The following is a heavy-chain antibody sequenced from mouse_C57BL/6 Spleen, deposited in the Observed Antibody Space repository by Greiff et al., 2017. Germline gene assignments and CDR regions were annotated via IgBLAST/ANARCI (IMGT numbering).Heavy chain of an antibody. D-gene: IGHD1-1*01. J-gene: IGHJ2*01. CDR3: AIRGYYGRTDY. CDR1: GYTFTSYW. Sequence: QVQLQQPGAELVMPGASVKLSCKASGYTFTSYWMHWVKQRPGQGLEWIGEIDPSDSYTKYNQKFKGKSTLTVDKSSSTAYMQLSSLTSEDSAVYYCAIRGYYGRTDYWGQGTTLTVSS. V-gene: IGHV1-69*01. CDR2: IDPSDSYT.